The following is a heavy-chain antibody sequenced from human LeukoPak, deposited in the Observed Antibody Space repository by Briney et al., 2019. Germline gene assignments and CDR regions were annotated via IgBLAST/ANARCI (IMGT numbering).Heavy chain of an antibody. J-gene: IGHJ4*02. CDR1: GGSISSYY. Sequence: PSETLSLTCTVSGGSISSYYWSWIRQPPGKGLEWIGYIYYSGSTNYNPSLKSRVTISVDTSKNQFSLKLSSVTAADTAVYYCALTAGYYTNPRFDYWGQGTLVTVSS. CDR2: IYYSGST. D-gene: IGHD3-22*01. V-gene: IGHV4-59*01. CDR3: ALTAGYYTNPRFDY.